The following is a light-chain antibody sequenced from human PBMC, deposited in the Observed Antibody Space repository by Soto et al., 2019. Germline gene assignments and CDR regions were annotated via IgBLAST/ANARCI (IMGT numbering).Light chain of an antibody. V-gene: IGKV3-15*01. Sequence: IVMTQSPSTLSLSRGERATLSCMASQGISRNLAWYQQKPGQAPRLLIYGASTRATAIPDRFSGSGSGTESTLTIGSLQSEDFAVYYCQHYNNWLGTVGGGTKVDIK. CDR3: QHYNNWLGT. J-gene: IGKJ4*01. CDR2: GAS. CDR1: QGISRN.